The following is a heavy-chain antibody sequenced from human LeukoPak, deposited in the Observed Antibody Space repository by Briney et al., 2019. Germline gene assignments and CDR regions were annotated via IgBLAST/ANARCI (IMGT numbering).Heavy chain of an antibody. V-gene: IGHV4-59*01. Sequence: SETLSLTCTVSGGSIGSYYWSWIRQPPGKGLEWIGYIYYSGSTNCNPSLKSRVTISVDTSKNQFSLKLSSVTAADTAVYYCARVGRSSSRAAFDIWGQGTMVTVSS. D-gene: IGHD6-6*01. J-gene: IGHJ3*02. CDR1: GGSIGSYY. CDR3: ARVGRSSSRAAFDI. CDR2: IYYSGST.